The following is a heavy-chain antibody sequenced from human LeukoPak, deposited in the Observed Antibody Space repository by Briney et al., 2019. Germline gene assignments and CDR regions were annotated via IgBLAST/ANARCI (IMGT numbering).Heavy chain of an antibody. CDR1: GYTFTSYY. CDR2: INPSGGST. Sequence: GPVKVSCKASGYTFTSYYMHWVRQAPGQGLEWMGIINPSGGSTSYAQKFQGRVTMTRDTSTSTVYMELSSLRSEDTAVYYCARVGIVGATNELDYWGQGTLSPSPQ. CDR3: ARVGIVGATNELDY. D-gene: IGHD1-26*01. J-gene: IGHJ4*02. V-gene: IGHV1-46*01.